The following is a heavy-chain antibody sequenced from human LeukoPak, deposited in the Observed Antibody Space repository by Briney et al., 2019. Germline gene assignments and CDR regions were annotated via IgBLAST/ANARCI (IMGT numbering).Heavy chain of an antibody. CDR1: GGSFSGYY. Sequence: PSETLSLTCAVYGGSFSGYYWSWIRQPPGKGLEWIGEINHSGSTNYNPSLKSRVTISVDTSKNQFSLKLSSVTAADTAVYYCARGGYDFWSGYYQSFGYWGQGTLVTVSS. D-gene: IGHD3-3*01. CDR2: INHSGST. J-gene: IGHJ4*02. V-gene: IGHV4-34*01. CDR3: ARGGYDFWSGYYQSFGY.